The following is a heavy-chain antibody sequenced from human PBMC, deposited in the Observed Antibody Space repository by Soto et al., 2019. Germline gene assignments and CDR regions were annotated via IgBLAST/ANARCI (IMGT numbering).Heavy chain of an antibody. Sequence: QPGGSLRLSCAASGFTFSSYGMHWVRQAPGKGLEWVAVISYDGSNKYYADSVKGRFTISRDNSKNTLYLQMNSLRAEDTAVYYCAKVQRYSGYDYRARWDYFDYWGQGTLVTVSS. CDR1: GFTFSSYG. J-gene: IGHJ4*02. D-gene: IGHD5-12*01. V-gene: IGHV3-30*18. CDR3: AKVQRYSGYDYRARWDYFDY. CDR2: ISYDGSNK.